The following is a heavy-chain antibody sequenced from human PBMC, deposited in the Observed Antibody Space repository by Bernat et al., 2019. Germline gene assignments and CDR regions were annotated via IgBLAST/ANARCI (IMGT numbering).Heavy chain of an antibody. V-gene: IGHV1-18*01. J-gene: IGHJ5*02. D-gene: IGHD4-17*01. CDR3: ARDLQWYGDSSTNWFDP. CDR2: ISAYNGNT. CDR1: GYTFTSYG. Sequence: QVQLVQSGAEVKKPGASVKVSCKASGYTFTSYGISWVQQAPGQGLEWMGWISAYNGNTNYAQKLQGRVTMTTDTSTSTAYMELRSLRSDDTAVYYCARDLQWYGDSSTNWFDPWGQGTLVTVSS.